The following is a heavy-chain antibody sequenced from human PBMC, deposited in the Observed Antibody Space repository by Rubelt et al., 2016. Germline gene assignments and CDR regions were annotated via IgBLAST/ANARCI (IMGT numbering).Heavy chain of an antibody. V-gene: IGHV3-23*01. J-gene: IGHJ4*02. Sequence: EWVSAISGSGGSTYYADSVKGRFTISRDNSKNTLYLQMNSLRAEDTAVYYCAKDLTNYYDSSRSLWGQGTLVTVSS. CDR3: AKDLTNYYDSSRSL. CDR2: ISGSGGST. D-gene: IGHD3-22*01.